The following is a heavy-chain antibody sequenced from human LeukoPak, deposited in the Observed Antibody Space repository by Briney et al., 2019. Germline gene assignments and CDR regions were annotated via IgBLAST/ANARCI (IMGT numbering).Heavy chain of an antibody. J-gene: IGHJ6*02. Sequence: GASVKVSCKASVYTFTSYGISWVRQAPGQGLEWMGWVSAYNGNTNYAQKLQGRVTMTTDTSTSTAYMELRSLRSDDTAVYYCARDDPDIVVVPAGAYYYYGMDVRGQGTTVTVSS. CDR3: ARDDPDIVVVPAGAYYYYGMDV. CDR2: VSAYNGNT. D-gene: IGHD2-2*01. CDR1: VYTFTSYG. V-gene: IGHV1-18*01.